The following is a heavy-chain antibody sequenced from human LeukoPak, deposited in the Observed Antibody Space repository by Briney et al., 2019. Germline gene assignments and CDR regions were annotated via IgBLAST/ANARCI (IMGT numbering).Heavy chain of an antibody. CDR1: GYSISSGYY. CDR2: FYHSGST. V-gene: IGHV4-38-2*02. J-gene: IGHJ4*02. Sequence: PAETLSLTCTVSGYSISSGYYWGWIRQPPGKGLEWVGSFYHSGSTYYNPSLKSRVTIPLDTSKNQLPLNLGSVTAADTAVYFWARGVGPRVHYYDSSGSYGGGHFDYWGQGTLVTVSS. D-gene: IGHD3-22*01. CDR3: ARGVGPRVHYYDSSGSYGGGHFDY.